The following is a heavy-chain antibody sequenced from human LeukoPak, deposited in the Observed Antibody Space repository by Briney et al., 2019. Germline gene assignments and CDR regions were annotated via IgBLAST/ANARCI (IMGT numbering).Heavy chain of an antibody. D-gene: IGHD3-9*01. CDR3: ARGARYFDFDY. J-gene: IGHJ4*02. CDR2: IYYSGST. V-gene: IGHV4-59*13. CDR1: GGSISSYY. Sequence: PSETLSLTCTDPGGSISSYYWSWIRLPPGKGLEWIGYIYYSGSTNYNPSLKSRVTISVDTSKNQFSLKLSSVTAADTAVYYCARGARYFDFDYWGQGTLVTVSS.